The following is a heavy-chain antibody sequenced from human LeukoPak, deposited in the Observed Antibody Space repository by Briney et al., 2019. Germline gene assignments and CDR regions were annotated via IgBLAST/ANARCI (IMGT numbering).Heavy chain of an antibody. Sequence: GGSLRLSCAASGFTFSRNAMNWVRQAPGKGLEWVSFIISSSNYMSYADSVKGRFTISRDNAKNSLYLQMNSLRAEDTAVYYCARPLDSSNNYFDYWGQGTLVTVSA. CDR1: GFTFSRNA. J-gene: IGHJ4*02. V-gene: IGHV3-21*01. CDR2: IISSSNYM. CDR3: ARPLDSSNNYFDY. D-gene: IGHD6-13*01.